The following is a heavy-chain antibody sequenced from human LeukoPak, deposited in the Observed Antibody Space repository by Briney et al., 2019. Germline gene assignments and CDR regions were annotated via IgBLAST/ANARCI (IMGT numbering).Heavy chain of an antibody. CDR3: TRTSMGMATAGLVDY. J-gene: IGHJ4*02. CDR2: ISSSSSYT. CDR1: GFTFSDYY. D-gene: IGHD5-24*01. Sequence: GGSLRLSCEASGFTFSDYYMSWVRQAPGKGLEWVSYISSSSSYTNYADSVKGRFTISKDNPKNTLYLQMSSLRAEDTSVYYCTRTSMGMATAGLVDYWGQGTLVTVSS. V-gene: IGHV3-11*03.